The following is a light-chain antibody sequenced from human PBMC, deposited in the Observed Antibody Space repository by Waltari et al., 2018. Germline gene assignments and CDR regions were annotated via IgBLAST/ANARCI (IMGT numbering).Light chain of an antibody. J-gene: IGKJ1*01. CDR2: DTS. Sequence: EIVLTQSPVTLSLSPGERATLSCRASQSLRSSSAWYQQKPVQAPRLLIYDTSNRTTGIPPRFSGRGSGTDFTLTISSLESEDFAVYYCQQRGTFGQGTKVEIK. CDR1: QSLRSS. V-gene: IGKV3-11*01. CDR3: QQRGT.